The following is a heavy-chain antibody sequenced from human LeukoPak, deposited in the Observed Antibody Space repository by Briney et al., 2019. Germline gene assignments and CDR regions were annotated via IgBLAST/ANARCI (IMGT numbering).Heavy chain of an antibody. CDR1: GYSISSGYY. CDR2: IYYSGST. D-gene: IGHD6-13*01. Sequence: PSETLSLTCTVSGYSISSGYYWGWIRQPPGKGLEWIGSIYYSGSTYYNPSLKSRVTISVDTSKNQFSLKLSSVTAADTAVYYCARVDSSSWYFLRGWFDPWGQGTLVTVSS. V-gene: IGHV4-38-2*02. J-gene: IGHJ5*02. CDR3: ARVDSSSWYFLRGWFDP.